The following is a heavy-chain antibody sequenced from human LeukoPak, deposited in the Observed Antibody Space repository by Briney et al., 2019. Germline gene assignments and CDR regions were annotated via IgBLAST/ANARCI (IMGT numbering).Heavy chain of an antibody. Sequence: GASVKVSCKASGYTFTGYYMHWVRQAPGQGLEWMGWINPNSGGTNYAQKFQGRVTMTRDTSISTAYMELSRLRSDDTAVYYCARDHPGLDGDYLGTYWFDPWGQGTLVTVSS. J-gene: IGHJ5*02. V-gene: IGHV1-2*02. CDR2: INPNSGGT. CDR3: ARDHPGLDGDYLGTYWFDP. CDR1: GYTFTGYY. D-gene: IGHD4-17*01.